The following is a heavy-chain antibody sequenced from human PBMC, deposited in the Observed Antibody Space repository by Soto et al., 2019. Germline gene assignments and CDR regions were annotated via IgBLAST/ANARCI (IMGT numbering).Heavy chain of an antibody. J-gene: IGHJ4*02. V-gene: IGHV2-5*02. CDR1: GFSLTTSGVG. Sequence: QITLNESGPTQVKPRQTLTLTCTFSGFSLTTSGVGVGWIRQSPGKAPEWLALIYWDDDKRYSPSLKSRLTNTKDTSKNQVVLTMADLDPADTATYYCAHRVLRTVFGLVTTTAIYFDFWGQGTPVAVSS. CDR3: AHRVLRTVFGLVTTTAIYFDF. D-gene: IGHD3-3*01. CDR2: IYWDDDK.